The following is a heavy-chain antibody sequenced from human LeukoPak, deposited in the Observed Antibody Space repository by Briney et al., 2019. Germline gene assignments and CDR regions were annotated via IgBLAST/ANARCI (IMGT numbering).Heavy chain of an antibody. CDR1: GFTFSSHW. Sequence: PGGSLRLSCEASGFTFSSHWMHWVRQVPGKGLVWVARIRGDENEIDYADSVKGRFTISRDNAKNSLYLQMNSPRAEDTALYYCARTSVHYGDYEVDYYYYYYMDVWGKGTTVTVSS. D-gene: IGHD4-17*01. V-gene: IGHV3-74*01. J-gene: IGHJ6*03. CDR3: ARTSVHYGDYEVDYYYYYYMDV. CDR2: IRGDENEI.